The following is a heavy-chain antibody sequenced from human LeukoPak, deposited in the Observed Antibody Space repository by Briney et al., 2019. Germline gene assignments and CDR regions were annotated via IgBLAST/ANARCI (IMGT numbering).Heavy chain of an antibody. CDR2: ISSSGDIK. CDR3: AREIVAGAFDY. V-gene: IGHV3-11*01. Sequence: GGSLRLSCAASGFTFSDYYMSWIRQAPGKGLEWVSDISSSGDIKSYADSVKGRFTISRDNAKTSLHLQMNSLRAEDTAVCYCAREIVAGAFDYWGQGTLVTVSS. CDR1: GFTFSDYY. J-gene: IGHJ4*02. D-gene: IGHD6-19*01.